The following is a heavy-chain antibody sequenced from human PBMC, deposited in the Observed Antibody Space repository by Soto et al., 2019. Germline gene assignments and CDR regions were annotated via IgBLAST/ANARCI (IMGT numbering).Heavy chain of an antibody. Sequence: QVQLVQSGAEVKKPGASVKVSCKASGYTFTSYPVHWVRQAPGQRLEWMGWINAANGNTKYSQKFQGRGTITRDTSASAAYMELSSLRSEDTAIYYCTRDYNGLGDYWGQGTLVTVSS. J-gene: IGHJ4*02. D-gene: IGHD1-1*01. CDR2: INAANGNT. CDR3: TRDYNGLGDY. CDR1: GYTFTSYP. V-gene: IGHV1-3*01.